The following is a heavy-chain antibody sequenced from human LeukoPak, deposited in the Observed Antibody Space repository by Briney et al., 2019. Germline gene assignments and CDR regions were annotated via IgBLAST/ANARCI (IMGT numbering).Heavy chain of an antibody. CDR3: ARVKGGCSGGSCYSYYFDY. CDR2: IYSGGST. V-gene: IGHV3-53*01. CDR1: GFTVSSNY. D-gene: IGHD2-15*01. J-gene: IGHJ4*02. Sequence: PGGSLRLSCAASGFTVSSNYMSWVRQAPGKGLKWVSVIYSGGSTYYADSVKGRFTISRDNSKNTLYLQMNSLRAEDTAVYYCARVKGGCSGGSCYSYYFDYWGQGTLVTVSS.